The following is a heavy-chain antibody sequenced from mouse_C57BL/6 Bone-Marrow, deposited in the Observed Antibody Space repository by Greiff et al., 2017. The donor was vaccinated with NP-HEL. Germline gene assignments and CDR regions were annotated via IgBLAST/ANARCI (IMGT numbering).Heavy chain of an antibody. V-gene: IGHV7-3*01. J-gene: IGHJ2*01. CDR3: ARYYYGSSYDYFDY. CDR1: GFTFTDYY. Sequence: EVMLVESGGGLVQPGGSLSLSCAASGFTFTDYYMSWVRQPPGKALEWLGFIRNTANGYTTEYSASVKGRFTISRDNSQSILYLQMNALRAEDSATYYCARYYYGSSYDYFDYWGQGTTLTVSS. D-gene: IGHD1-1*01. CDR2: IRNTANGYTT.